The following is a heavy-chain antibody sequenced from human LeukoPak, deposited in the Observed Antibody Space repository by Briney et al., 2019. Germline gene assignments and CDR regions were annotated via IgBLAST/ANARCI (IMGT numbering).Heavy chain of an antibody. CDR2: VHLSGAS. J-gene: IGHJ4*02. V-gene: IGHV4-4*02. CDR3: ARESGAFCPFGF. D-gene: IGHD1-26*01. CDR1: GGSILTTNW. Sequence: SGTLSLTCAVSGGSILTTNWWSWVRQPPGRGLEWIGEVHLSGASNYNPSLKSRVSMSIDNSKNQLSLKLTSVTAADTAIYYCARESGAFCPFGFWGQGTLVTVSS.